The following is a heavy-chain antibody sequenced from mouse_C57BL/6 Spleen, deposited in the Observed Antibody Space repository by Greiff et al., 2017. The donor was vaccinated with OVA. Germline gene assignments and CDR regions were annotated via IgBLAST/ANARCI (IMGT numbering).Heavy chain of an antibody. CDR1: GYTFTSYW. V-gene: IGHV1-72*01. D-gene: IGHD1-2*01. CDR3: ARLWGTASLYAMDY. J-gene: IGHJ4*01. CDR2: IDPNSGGT. Sequence: VQLQQPGAELVKPGASVKLSCKASGYTFTSYWMHWVKQRPGRGLEWIGRIDPNSGGTKYNEKFKCKATLTVDKPSSTAYMQLSSLTSEDSAVYYCARLWGTASLYAMDYWGQGTSVTVSS.